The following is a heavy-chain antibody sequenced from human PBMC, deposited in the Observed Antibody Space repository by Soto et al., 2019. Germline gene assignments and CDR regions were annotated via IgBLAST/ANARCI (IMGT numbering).Heavy chain of an antibody. CDR2: ISGTGGNT. D-gene: IGHD6-19*01. V-gene: IGHV3-23*01. Sequence: PGGSLXLSCEASGFTFSSYAMSWVRQAPRKGLEWVSGISGTGGNTYYADSVKGRFTISRDNSKNTLYLQMNSLRAEDTAIYYCAKITSGWPYDAFDIWGQGTMVTVSS. CDR3: AKITSGWPYDAFDI. J-gene: IGHJ3*02. CDR1: GFTFSSYA.